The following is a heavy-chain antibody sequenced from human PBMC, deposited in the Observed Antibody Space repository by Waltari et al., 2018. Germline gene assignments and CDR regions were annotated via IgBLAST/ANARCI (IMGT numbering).Heavy chain of an antibody. D-gene: IGHD6-19*01. CDR2: IYHSGST. CDR3: ARQSVAGTGY. CDR1: GYSISSGYY. Sequence: QVQLQESGPGLVKPSETLSLTCAVSGYSISSGYYWGWIRQPPGKGLEWIGSIYHSGSTYYSPSLKSRVTISVDTSKNQFSLKLSSVTAADTAVYYCARQSVAGTGYWGQGTLVTVSS. J-gene: IGHJ4*02. V-gene: IGHV4-38-2*01.